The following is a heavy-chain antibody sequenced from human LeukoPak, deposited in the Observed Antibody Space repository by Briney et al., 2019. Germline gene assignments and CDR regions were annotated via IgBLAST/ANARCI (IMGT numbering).Heavy chain of an antibody. CDR3: ARDGNYDSSGYYFDY. V-gene: IGHV1-46*01. J-gene: IGHJ4*02. Sequence: GASVKVSFKASGYPFTSYYMHWVRPAPGQGLEWVGIINPSGGSTSYAQKFPGRGTMTRDTSTSTVYMELSSLRSEDTAVYYCARDGNYDSSGYYFDYWGQGTLVTVSS. CDR1: GYPFTSYY. D-gene: IGHD3-22*01. CDR2: INPSGGST.